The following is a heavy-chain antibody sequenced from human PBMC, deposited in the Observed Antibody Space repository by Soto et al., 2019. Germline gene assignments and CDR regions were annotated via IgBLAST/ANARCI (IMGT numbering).Heavy chain of an antibody. CDR2: ISTYNGDT. V-gene: IGHV1-18*01. CDR3: SRDRHALVQGVIGSESFNI. CDR1: GYRFSSYG. J-gene: IGHJ3*02. D-gene: IGHD3-10*01. Sequence: QVQLVQSGAEVRKPGASVKVSCKAYGYRFSSYGINWVRQAPGQGLEWMGWISTYNGDTNCTQKLQDRVTLSTDTYTSIAFLELRTLSSDDTALYFCSRDRHALVQGVIGSESFNIWGQGTMVTVSS.